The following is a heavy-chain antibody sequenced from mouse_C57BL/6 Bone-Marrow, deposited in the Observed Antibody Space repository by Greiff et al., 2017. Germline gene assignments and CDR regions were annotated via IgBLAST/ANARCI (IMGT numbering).Heavy chain of an antibody. V-gene: IGHV1-19*01. CDR3: ARLLRTKGFAY. D-gene: IGHD1-1*01. Sequence: VHVKQSGPVLVKPGASVKMSCKASGYTFTDYYMNWVKQSHGKSLEWIGVINPYNGGTSYNQKFKGKATLTVDKSSSTAYMELNSLTSEDSAVYYCARLLRTKGFAYWGQGTLVTVSA. CDR1: GYTFTDYY. J-gene: IGHJ3*01. CDR2: INPYNGGT.